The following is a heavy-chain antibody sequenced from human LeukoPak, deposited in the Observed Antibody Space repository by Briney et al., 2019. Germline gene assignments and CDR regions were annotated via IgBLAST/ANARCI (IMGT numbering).Heavy chain of an antibody. CDR2: INAGNGNT. CDR1: GYTFTTYA. D-gene: IGHD3-10*01. CDR3: ARDWHGVGDGDFDY. Sequence: GASVKVSSKASGYTFTTYAMHWVRQAPGQRLEWMGWINAGNGNTKYSQKFQGRVTITRDTSASTAYMELSSLRSEDTAMYYCARDWHGVGDGDFDYWGQGTLVTVSS. V-gene: IGHV1-3*01. J-gene: IGHJ4*02.